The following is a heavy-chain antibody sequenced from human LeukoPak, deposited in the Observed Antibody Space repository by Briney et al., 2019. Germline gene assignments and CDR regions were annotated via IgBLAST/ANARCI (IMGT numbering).Heavy chain of an antibody. CDR2: INLNSGGT. D-gene: IGHD6-13*01. CDR3: ARSIAAAGTAAFQH. V-gene: IGHV1-2*04. Sequence: ASVKVSCKASGYTFTGYYMHWVRQAPGQGLEWMGWINLNSGGTNYAQKFQGWVTMTRDTSISTAYMELSRLRSDDTAVYYCARSIAAAGTAAFQHWGQGTLVTVSS. CDR1: GYTFTGYY. J-gene: IGHJ1*01.